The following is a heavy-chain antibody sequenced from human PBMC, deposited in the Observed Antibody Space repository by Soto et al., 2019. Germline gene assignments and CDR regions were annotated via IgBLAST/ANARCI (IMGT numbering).Heavy chain of an antibody. CDR1: GFTFTDYY. Sequence: VQLVQSGGGLVKPGGSLRLSCAAFGFTFTDYYMSWIRQAPGKGLEWVSYISGSGSSFSYADSVKGRFTISRDNAKNSLYLQMNSLRDEDTAVYYCARAPYGGNSAWGIDYWGQGTLVTVSS. CDR2: ISGSGSSF. J-gene: IGHJ4*02. V-gene: IGHV3-11*01. D-gene: IGHD4-17*01. CDR3: ARAPYGGNSAWGIDY.